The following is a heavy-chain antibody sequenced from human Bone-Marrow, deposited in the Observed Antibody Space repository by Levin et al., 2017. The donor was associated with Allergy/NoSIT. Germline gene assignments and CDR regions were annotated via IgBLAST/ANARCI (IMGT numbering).Heavy chain of an antibody. CDR1: GFTFDDSA. D-gene: IGHD2-2*02. V-gene: IGHV3-9*01. Sequence: SLKISCAGSGFTFDDSAMHWVRQGPGKGLEWVSGISWNSGTKVYADSVKGRFITSRDNAKNSLYLQMNSLTTEDTALYYCVKDKRSQLLYDTPFENWGQGTLVTVSS. CDR2: ISWNSGTK. J-gene: IGHJ4*02. CDR3: VKDKRSQLLYDTPFEN.